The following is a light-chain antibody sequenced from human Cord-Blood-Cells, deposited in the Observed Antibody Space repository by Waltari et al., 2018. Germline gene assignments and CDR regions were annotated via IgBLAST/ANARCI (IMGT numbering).Light chain of an antibody. J-gene: IGLJ2*01. CDR2: DVS. CDR1: SSDVGGYNY. CDR3: SSYTSSSPV. V-gene: IGLV2-14*01. Sequence: QSALTQPASVSASPGQSITIPCTGTSSDVGGYNYVSWYQQHPGKAPKLMIYDVSNRPSGVSNRFSDSKSGNTASLTISGLQAEDEADYYCSSYTSSSPVFGGGTKLTVL.